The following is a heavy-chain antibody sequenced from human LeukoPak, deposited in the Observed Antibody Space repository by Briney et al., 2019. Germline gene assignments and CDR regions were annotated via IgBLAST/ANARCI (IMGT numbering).Heavy chain of an antibody. D-gene: IGHD2-15*01. Sequence: ASVKVSCKASGYTFISYDINWVRQATGQGLEWMGWMNPNSGNTGYAQKFQGRVTMTRNTSISTAYMELSSLRSEDTAVYYCARGQEADELLLDYWGQGTLVTVSS. CDR1: GYTFISYD. CDR2: MNPNSGNT. V-gene: IGHV1-8*01. CDR3: ARGQEADELLLDY. J-gene: IGHJ4*02.